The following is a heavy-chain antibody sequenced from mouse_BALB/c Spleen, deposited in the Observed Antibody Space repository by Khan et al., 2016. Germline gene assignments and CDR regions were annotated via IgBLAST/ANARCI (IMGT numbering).Heavy chain of an antibody. CDR1: GYSITSGYN. Sequence: EVQLQESGPDLAKPSQSLSLTCTVTGYSITSGYNWHWIRQFPGNKLEWMGSIHYGGSTNYNPSLKSRISITRDTSKNQFFLQLNSVTTEDRGRYYCAGAPGIFDYWGPGNTLTV. V-gene: IGHV3-1*02. J-gene: IGHJ2*01. CDR2: IHYGGST. CDR3: AGAPGIFDY.